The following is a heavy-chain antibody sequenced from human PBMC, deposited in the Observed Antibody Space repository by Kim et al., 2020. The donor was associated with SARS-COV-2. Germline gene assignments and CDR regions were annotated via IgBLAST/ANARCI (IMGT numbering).Heavy chain of an antibody. D-gene: IGHD1-26*01. V-gene: IGHV4-39*01. CDR3: ARPQAGGGSYLVSFDY. CDR1: GGSISSSSYY. CDR2: IYYSGST. Sequence: SETLSLTCTVSGGSISSSSYYWGWIRQPPGKGLEWIGSIYYSGSTYYNPSLKSRITISVDTSKNQFSLKLSSVTAADTAVYYCARPQAGGGSYLVSFDYWGQGTLVTVSP. J-gene: IGHJ4*02.